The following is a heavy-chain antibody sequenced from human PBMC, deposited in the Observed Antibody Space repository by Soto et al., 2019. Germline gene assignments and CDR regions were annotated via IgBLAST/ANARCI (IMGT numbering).Heavy chain of an antibody. J-gene: IGHJ5*02. D-gene: IGHD2-15*01. CDR1: GGSISSSSYY. CDR2: IYYSGST. Sequence: TSETLSLTCTVSGGSISSSSYYWGWIRQPPGKGLEWIGSIYYSGSTYYNPSLKSRVTISVDTSKNQFSLKLSSVTAADTAVYYCARLPNVVRSWFDPWGQGTLVTVSS. CDR3: ARLPNVVRSWFDP. V-gene: IGHV4-39*01.